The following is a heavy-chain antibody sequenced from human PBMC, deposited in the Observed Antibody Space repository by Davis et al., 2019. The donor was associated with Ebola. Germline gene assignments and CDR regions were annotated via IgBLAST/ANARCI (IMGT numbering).Heavy chain of an antibody. J-gene: IGHJ4*02. Sequence: WIRQPPGKGLEWVSLISDDGASTYYADSVKGRFVVSRDNNKNSLHLQMNTLTTEDSGLYFCTKDQGRNLYLFDSWGLGTLVTVSS. CDR3: TKDQGRNLYLFDS. V-gene: IGHV3-43*02. CDR2: ISDDGAST. D-gene: IGHD3-16*01.